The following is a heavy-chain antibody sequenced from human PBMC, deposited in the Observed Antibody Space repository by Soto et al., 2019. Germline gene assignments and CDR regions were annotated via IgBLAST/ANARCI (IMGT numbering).Heavy chain of an antibody. CDR1: GFTFSSYG. V-gene: IGHV3-30*18. D-gene: IGHD1-26*01. CDR2: ISYDGSNK. J-gene: IGHJ4*02. CDR3: AKVLVGATGLDY. Sequence: GGSLRLSCAASGFTFSSYGMHWVRQAPGKGLEWVAVISYDGSNKYYADSVKGRFTISRDNSKNTLYLQMNSLRAEDTAVYYCAKVLVGATGLDYWGQGTLVTVSS.